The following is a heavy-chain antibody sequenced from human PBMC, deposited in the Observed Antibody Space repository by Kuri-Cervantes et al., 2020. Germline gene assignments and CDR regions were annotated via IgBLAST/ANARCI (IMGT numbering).Heavy chain of an antibody. CDR1: GGSINSFY. J-gene: IGHJ3*02. CDR2: IYYSGST. CDR3: ARGMPYSSSWYNAFDI. D-gene: IGHD6-13*01. Sequence: SETLSLTCTVSGGSINSFYWSWIRQPAGKGLEWIGYIYYSGSTNYNPSLESRITISVDTSKNQFSLKLSSVTAADTAVYYCARGMPYSSSWYNAFDIWGQGTMVTVSS. V-gene: IGHV4-59*01.